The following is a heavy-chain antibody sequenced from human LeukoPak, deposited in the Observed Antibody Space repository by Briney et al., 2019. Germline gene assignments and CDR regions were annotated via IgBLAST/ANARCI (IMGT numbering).Heavy chain of an antibody. CDR3: AKDDGGEYHLFDS. CDR2: IIPILGIA. V-gene: IGHV1-69*04. J-gene: IGHJ4*02. D-gene: IGHD3-16*01. Sequence: SVKVSCKASGGTFSSYAISWVRQAPGQGLEWMGRIIPILGIANYAQKFQGRVTITADKSTSTAYMELSSLRVEDTAVYYCAKDDGGEYHLFDSWGLGTLVTVSS. CDR1: GGTFSSYA.